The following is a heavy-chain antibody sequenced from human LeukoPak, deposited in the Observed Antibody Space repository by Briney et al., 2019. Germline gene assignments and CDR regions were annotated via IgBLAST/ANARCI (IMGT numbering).Heavy chain of an antibody. Sequence: SETLSLTCTVSGGSFSSSDYYWGWIRQPPGKGLEWIGYIYYSGSTNYNPSLKSRVTISVDTSKNQFSLKLSSVTAADTAVYYCARGLNGGDYWGQGTLVTVSS. J-gene: IGHJ4*02. CDR2: IYYSGST. CDR1: GGSFSSSDYY. D-gene: IGHD3-22*01. CDR3: ARGLNGGDY. V-gene: IGHV4-61*08.